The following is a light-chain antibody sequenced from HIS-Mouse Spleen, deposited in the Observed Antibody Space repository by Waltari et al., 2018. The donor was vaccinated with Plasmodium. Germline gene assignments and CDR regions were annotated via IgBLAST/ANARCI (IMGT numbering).Light chain of an antibody. J-gene: IGLJ3*02. CDR1: SSDVGRYYL. V-gene: IGLV2-23*01. Sequence: QSALTPPASASASPAQPLTISCTGTSSDVGRYYLVSWYQQHPGKAPKLMIYEGSKRPSGVPNRFSGSKSGNTASLTISGLQAEDEADYYCCSYAGSSTWVFGGGTKLTVL. CDR3: CSYAGSSTWV. CDR2: EGS.